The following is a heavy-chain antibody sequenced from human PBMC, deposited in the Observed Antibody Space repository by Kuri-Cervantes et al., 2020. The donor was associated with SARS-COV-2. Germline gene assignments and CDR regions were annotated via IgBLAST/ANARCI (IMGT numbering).Heavy chain of an antibody. CDR1: GFSLSTSGVG. CDR3: AHRGYYDSSGSLDY. J-gene: IGHJ4*02. D-gene: IGHD3-22*01. Sequence: SGPTLVKPTQTLTLTCPFSGFSLSTSGVGVGWIRQPPGKALEWLALIYWDDDKRYSPSLKSRLTITKDTSKNQVVLTMTNMDPVDTATYYCAHRGYYDSSGSLDYWGQGTLVTVSS. V-gene: IGHV2-5*02. CDR2: IYWDDDK.